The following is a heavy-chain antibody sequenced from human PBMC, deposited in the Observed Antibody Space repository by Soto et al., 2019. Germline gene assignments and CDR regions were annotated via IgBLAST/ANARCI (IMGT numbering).Heavy chain of an antibody. D-gene: IGHD3-9*01. V-gene: IGHV3-23*01. CDR1: GFTFSSYA. CDR2: ISGSGGST. J-gene: IGHJ3*02. CDR3: AKGRGDYDILTGYRHDAFDT. Sequence: PGGSLRLSCAASGFTFSSYAMSWVRQAPGKGLEWVSAISGSGGSTYYADSVKGRFTIPRDNSKNTRYLQMNSLRAEDTAVYYCAKGRGDYDILTGYRHDAFDTWGQGSMVTVSS.